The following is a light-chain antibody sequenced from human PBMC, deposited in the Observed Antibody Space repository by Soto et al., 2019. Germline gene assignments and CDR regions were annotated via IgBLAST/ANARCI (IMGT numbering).Light chain of an antibody. J-gene: IGLJ1*01. Sequence: QSALTQPASVSGSPGQSITISCTGTSSDIGGSNYVSWYQHLPGKPPKLMIFEVSNRPSGVSNRFSGSKSGNTASLTISGLQSEDEAGYFCSSYAGSNTYVFGSGTKLTVL. CDR3: SSYAGSNTYV. CDR1: SSDIGGSNY. CDR2: EVS. V-gene: IGLV2-14*01.